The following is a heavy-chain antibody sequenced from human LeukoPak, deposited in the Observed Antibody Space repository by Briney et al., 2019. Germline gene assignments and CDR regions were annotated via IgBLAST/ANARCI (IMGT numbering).Heavy chain of an antibody. CDR1: GFTFSTYA. CDR2: ISSDGGNT. D-gene: IGHD1-26*01. Sequence: PGGSLRLSCAASGFTFSTYAMHWVRQAPGKGLEYISSISSDGGNTYYADSVKGRFTISRDNSKNTLYLQVGRLRAEDMAVYYCARSNNIVGATYFDYWGQGTLVTVSS. CDR3: ARSNNIVGATYFDY. V-gene: IGHV3-64*02. J-gene: IGHJ4*02.